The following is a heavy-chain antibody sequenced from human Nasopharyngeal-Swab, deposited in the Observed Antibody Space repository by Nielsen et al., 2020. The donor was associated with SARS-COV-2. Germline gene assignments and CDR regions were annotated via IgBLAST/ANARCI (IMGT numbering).Heavy chain of an antibody. Sequence: GKGLEWVGRIRSKANSYATAYAASVKGRFTISRDDSKNTAYLQMNSLKTEDTAVYYCTSIGPGYSGYDWGYVGYWGQGTLVTVSS. D-gene: IGHD5-12*01. CDR2: IRSKANSYAT. J-gene: IGHJ4*02. CDR3: TSIGPGYSGYDWGYVGY. V-gene: IGHV3-73*01.